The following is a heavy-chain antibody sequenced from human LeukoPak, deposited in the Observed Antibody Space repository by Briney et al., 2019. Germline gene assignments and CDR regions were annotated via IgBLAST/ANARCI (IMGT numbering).Heavy chain of an antibody. V-gene: IGHV3-23*01. CDR3: ARSSAAAGTKDY. CDR2: ISGSGGST. CDR1: GFTFSSYA. D-gene: IGHD6-13*01. Sequence: GGSLRLSCAASGFTFSSYAMSWVRQAPGKGLEWVSAISGSGGSTYYADSVKGRFTISRDNSKNTLHLQMNSLRAEDTAVYYCARSSAAAGTKDYWGQGTLVTVSS. J-gene: IGHJ4*02.